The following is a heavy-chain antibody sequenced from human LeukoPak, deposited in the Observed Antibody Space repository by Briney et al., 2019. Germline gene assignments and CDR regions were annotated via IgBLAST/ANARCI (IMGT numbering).Heavy chain of an antibody. CDR1: GGSFSGYY. CDR3: ARVDVGFDY. CDR2: INHSGST. V-gene: IGHV4-34*01. J-gene: IGHJ4*02. Sequence: PSETLSLTCAVYGGSFSGYYWSWIRQPPGKGLEWIGEINHSGSTNYNPSLKSRVTISVDTSKNQFSLKLSSVTAADTAVYYCARVDVGFDYWGQGTLVTASS. D-gene: IGHD1-26*01.